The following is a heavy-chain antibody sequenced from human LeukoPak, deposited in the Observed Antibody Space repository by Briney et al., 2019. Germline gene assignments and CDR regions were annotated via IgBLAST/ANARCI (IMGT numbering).Heavy chain of an antibody. V-gene: IGHV3-23*01. Sequence: GGSLRLSCAASGFTFSSYAMSWVRQAPGKGLEWVSAISGSGGTTYYADSVKGRFTISRDNAKNSLYLQMNSLRAEDTAVYYCARDSKYYYYGMDVWGQGTTVTVSS. CDR3: ARDSKYYYYGMDV. CDR1: GFTFSSYA. J-gene: IGHJ6*02. CDR2: ISGSGGTT.